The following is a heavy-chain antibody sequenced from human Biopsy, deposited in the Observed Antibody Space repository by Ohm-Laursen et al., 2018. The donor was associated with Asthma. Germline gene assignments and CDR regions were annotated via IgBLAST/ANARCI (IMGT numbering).Heavy chain of an antibody. CDR1: GFVFSRCG. V-gene: IGHV3-30*03. D-gene: IGHD3-22*01. CDR2: VSSDGHNK. Sequence: SLRLSCAASGFVFSRCGMHWVRQGPGKGLEWVALVSSDGHNKYYEDSVKGRFTISRDNSRNMLHLQINSLTVEDSAVYFCARQSGQEYGDSIPFDTWGQGTKVAVSS. CDR3: ARQSGQEYGDSIPFDT. J-gene: IGHJ3*02.